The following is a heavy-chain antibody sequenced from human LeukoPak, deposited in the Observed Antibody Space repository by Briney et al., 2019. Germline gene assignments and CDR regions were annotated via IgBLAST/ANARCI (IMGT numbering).Heavy chain of an antibody. Sequence: SQTLSLTCALSGDSVSSNSAAWNWIRQSPSRGLEWLGRTYYRSKWYNDYAVSVKSRITINPDTSKNQFSLQLNSVTPEDTAVYYCARARSALRMAAADTIHYYYGMDVWGQGTTVTVSS. CDR1: GDSVSSNSAA. V-gene: IGHV6-1*01. J-gene: IGHJ6*02. CDR2: TYYRSKWYN. D-gene: IGHD6-13*01. CDR3: ARARSALRMAAADTIHYYYGMDV.